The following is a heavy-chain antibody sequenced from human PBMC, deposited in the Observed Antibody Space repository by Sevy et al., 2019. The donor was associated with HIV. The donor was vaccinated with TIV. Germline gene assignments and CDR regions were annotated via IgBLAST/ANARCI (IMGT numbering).Heavy chain of an antibody. CDR2: IHPGDSDT. V-gene: IGHV5-51*01. CDR3: ARPVYSSSSGGTYYYYAMDV. D-gene: IGHD6-6*01. Sequence: GESLKISCKASGYIFTSNWIGWVRQMPSKGLEWMGIIHPGDSDTRYTPSFRGQVTMSADKSISTAYLQWSSLKASDTAIYYCARPVYSSSSGGTYYYYAMDVWGQGTTVTVSS. J-gene: IGHJ6*02. CDR1: GYIFTSNW.